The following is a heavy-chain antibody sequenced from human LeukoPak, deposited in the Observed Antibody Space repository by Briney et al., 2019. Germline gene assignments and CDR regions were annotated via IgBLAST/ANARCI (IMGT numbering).Heavy chain of an antibody. CDR1: GFTFSSYA. CDR3: AKDENLGVVANDY. J-gene: IGHJ4*02. V-gene: IGHV3-23*01. CDR2: ISSSGGST. Sequence: PGGSLRLSCAASGFTFSSYAMSWVRQAPGKGLEWVSAISSSGGSTYYADSVKGRFTISRDNSKNTLYLQMNSLRAEDTAVYYCAKDENLGVVANDYWGQGTLVTVSS. D-gene: IGHD3-3*01.